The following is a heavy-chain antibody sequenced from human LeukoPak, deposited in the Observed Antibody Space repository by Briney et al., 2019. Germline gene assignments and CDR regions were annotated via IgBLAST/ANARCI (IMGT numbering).Heavy chain of an antibody. CDR2: IKQDGSGK. CDR3: ARMTTVTTTYYYYYYGMDV. V-gene: IGHV3-7*01. J-gene: IGHJ6*02. CDR1: GFTFSSYW. Sequence: PGGSLRLSCAASGFTFSSYWMSWVRQAPGKGLEWVANIKQDGSGKYYVDSVKGRFTISRDSAKNSLYLQMNSLRAEDTAVYYCARMTTVTTTYYYYYYGMDVWGQGTTVTVSS. D-gene: IGHD4-11*01.